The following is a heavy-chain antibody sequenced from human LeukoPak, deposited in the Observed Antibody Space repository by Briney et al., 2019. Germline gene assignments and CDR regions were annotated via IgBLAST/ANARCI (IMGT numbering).Heavy chain of an antibody. V-gene: IGHV1-69*04. CDR1: GGTFSSYA. J-gene: IGHJ5*02. Sequence: SVKVSCKASGGTFSSYAISWVRQAPGQGLEWMGRIIPIFGVANYAQKFQGRVTITADKSTSTAYMELSSLRSEDTAVYYCARANLGRPVGHCSGGSCYSDSSWFDPWGQGTLVTVSS. CDR2: IIPIFGVA. D-gene: IGHD2-15*01. CDR3: ARANLGRPVGHCSGGSCYSDSSWFDP.